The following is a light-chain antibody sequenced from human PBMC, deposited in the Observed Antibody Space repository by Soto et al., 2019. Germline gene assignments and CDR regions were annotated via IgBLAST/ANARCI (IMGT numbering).Light chain of an antibody. J-gene: IGLJ3*02. CDR2: DVK. Sequence: QSALTQPASVSGSPGQSITISCTGTSSDVGGYNYVSWYQQHPGKAPKLMIYDVKNRPSGISNRFSGSKSGNTASLTISGLQADDEGDYYCSSYTNSGTRMFGGGTKVTVL. CDR3: SSYTNSGTRM. CDR1: SSDVGGYNY. V-gene: IGLV2-14*03.